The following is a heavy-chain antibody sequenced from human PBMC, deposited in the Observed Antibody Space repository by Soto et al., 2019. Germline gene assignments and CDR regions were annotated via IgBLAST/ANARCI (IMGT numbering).Heavy chain of an antibody. CDR3: VRMGFSGGGYLSYYYYGMDI. Sequence: EESLKISCMGSGCNFTNYWIGWGRQFPGKGLEWMAIIYPDESDTRYSPSFQGQVTISADKSISTAYLQWSSLKASDTAMYYCVRMGFSGGGYLSYYYYGMDIWGQGTTVTVSS. V-gene: IGHV5-51*01. CDR2: IYPDESDT. CDR1: GCNFTNYW. D-gene: IGHD5-12*01. J-gene: IGHJ6*02.